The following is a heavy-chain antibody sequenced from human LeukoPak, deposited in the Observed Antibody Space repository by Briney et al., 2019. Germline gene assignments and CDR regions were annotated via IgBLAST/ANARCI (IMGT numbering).Heavy chain of an antibody. CDR1: GYTFTSYD. D-gene: IGHD3-22*01. Sequence: ASVKVSRKASGYTFTSYDINWVRQATGQGLEWMGWMNPNSGNTGYAQKFQGRVTMTRNTSISTAYMELSSLRSEDTAVYYCARAHYDSSGYPRYWGQGTLVTVSS. CDR2: MNPNSGNT. V-gene: IGHV1-8*01. J-gene: IGHJ4*02. CDR3: ARAHYDSSGYPRY.